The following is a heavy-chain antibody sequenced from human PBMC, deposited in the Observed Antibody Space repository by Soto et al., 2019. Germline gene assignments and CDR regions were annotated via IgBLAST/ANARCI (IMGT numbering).Heavy chain of an antibody. V-gene: IGHV1-18*01. CDR3: ARRGGGARMYYCGMYV. J-gene: IGHJ6*02. CDR2: ITAYNCNT. CDR1: CYTFTNYG. Sequence: SVKVSCKDSCYTFTNYGLNWGRQSPGQRLEWMGWITAYNCNTNYAQKLQRRATMTKAPSTSTAYMELRSLRSDDTAGYYCARRGGGARMYYCGMYVWG. D-gene: IGHD1-26*01.